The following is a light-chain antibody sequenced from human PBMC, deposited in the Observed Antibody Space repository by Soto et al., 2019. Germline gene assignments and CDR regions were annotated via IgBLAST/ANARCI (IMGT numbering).Light chain of an antibody. J-gene: IGLJ2*01. CDR1: SSNIGAGYD. CDR3: QSYDSSLSGSNVV. V-gene: IGLV1-40*01. CDR2: GNS. Sequence: QSVLTQPPSVSGAPGQRVTISCTGSSSNIGAGYDVHWYQQLPGTAPKLLIYGNSNRPSGVPDRFSGSKSGTSASLAITGLQGEDEADYCCQSYDSSLSGSNVVFGGGTKLTVL.